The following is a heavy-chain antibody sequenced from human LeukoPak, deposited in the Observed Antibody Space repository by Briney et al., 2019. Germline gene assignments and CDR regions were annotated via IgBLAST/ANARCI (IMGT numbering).Heavy chain of an antibody. CDR1: GFTFSSYE. Sequence: SGGSLRLSCAASGFTFSSYEMNWVRQAPGKELEWVSYISSSGSTIYYADSVKGRFTISRDNAKNSLYLQMNSLRAEDTAVYYCARSKIPRTTYYFDYWGQGTLVTVSS. CDR2: ISSSGSTI. V-gene: IGHV3-48*03. CDR3: ARSKIPRTTYYFDY. D-gene: IGHD1-1*01. J-gene: IGHJ4*02.